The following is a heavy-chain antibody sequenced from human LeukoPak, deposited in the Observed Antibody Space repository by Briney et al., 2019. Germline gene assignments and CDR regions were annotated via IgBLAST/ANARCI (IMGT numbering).Heavy chain of an antibody. CDR2: ISSSSSTI. CDR1: GFTFSSYS. Sequence: GGSLRLSCAASGFTFSSYSMNWVRQAPGKGLEWVSYISSSSSTIHYADSVKGRFTISRDNAKNSLYLQMNSLRDEDTAVYYCARPWNYYYYYVMDVWGQGTTVTVSS. J-gene: IGHJ6*02. D-gene: IGHD1-1*01. V-gene: IGHV3-48*02. CDR3: ARPWNYYYYYVMDV.